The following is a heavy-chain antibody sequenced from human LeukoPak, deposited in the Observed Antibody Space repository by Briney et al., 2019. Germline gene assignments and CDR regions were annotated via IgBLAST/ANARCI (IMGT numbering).Heavy chain of an antibody. V-gene: IGHV4-59*08. Sequence: SETLSLTCTVSGGSISTYYWSWIRQPPGKGLEWIGYIYYNGNTNFNPSLKSRVTISLDTSKNQFSLRLSSVTAADTAVYYCARHYDPSGNWFYFDYWGQGTLLTVSS. CDR2: IYYNGNT. D-gene: IGHD3-22*01. J-gene: IGHJ4*02. CDR1: GGSISTYY. CDR3: ARHYDPSGNWFYFDY.